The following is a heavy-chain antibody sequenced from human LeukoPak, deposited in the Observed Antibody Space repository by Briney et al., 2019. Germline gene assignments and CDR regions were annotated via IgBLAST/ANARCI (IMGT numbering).Heavy chain of an antibody. Sequence: ASVKVSCKASGYTFTGYYMHWVRQAPGQGLEWMGWINPNSGGTNYAQKLQGRVTMTTDTSTSTAYMELRSLRSDDTAVYYCARYDSSGYYYVPGHAFDIWGQGTMVTVSS. J-gene: IGHJ3*02. CDR1: GYTFTGYY. D-gene: IGHD3-22*01. CDR3: ARYDSSGYYYVPGHAFDI. V-gene: IGHV1-2*02. CDR2: INPNSGGT.